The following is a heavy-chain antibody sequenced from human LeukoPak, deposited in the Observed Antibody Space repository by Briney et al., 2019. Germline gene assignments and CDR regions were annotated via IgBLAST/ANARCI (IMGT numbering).Heavy chain of an antibody. V-gene: IGHV3-7*01. Sequence: GGSLRLSCAASGFTFSSHCMNWARQAPGKGLEWVANIKQDGSEKYYVDSVKGRFTISRDNAKNSLYLQMNSLRAEDTAVYYCASIFQWGQGTLVTVSS. CDR2: IKQDGSEK. CDR3: ASIFQ. CDR1: GFTFSSHC. J-gene: IGHJ4*02. D-gene: IGHD3-9*01.